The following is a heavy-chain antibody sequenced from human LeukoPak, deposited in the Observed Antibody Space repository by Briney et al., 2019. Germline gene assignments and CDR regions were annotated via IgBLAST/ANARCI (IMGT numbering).Heavy chain of an antibody. Sequence: GGSLRLSCAASGFTFSYAWMTWVRQAPGKGLEWGGRIRGKTDGGTTDYAAPVKGRFTISRDDSKNTLYLQMNSPRTEDTAVYYCTTEMDTAIYYWGQGTLVTVSS. CDR1: GFTFSYAW. J-gene: IGHJ4*02. V-gene: IGHV3-15*01. CDR2: IRGKTDGGTT. CDR3: TTEMDTAIYY. D-gene: IGHD5-18*01.